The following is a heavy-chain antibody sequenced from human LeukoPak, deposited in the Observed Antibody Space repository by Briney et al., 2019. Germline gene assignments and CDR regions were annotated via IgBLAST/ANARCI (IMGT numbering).Heavy chain of an antibody. V-gene: IGHV1-2*02. J-gene: IGHJ6*02. Sequence: GASVKVSCKASGYTFTGYYMHWVRQAPGQGLEWMGWINPNSGGTNYAQKFQGRVTMTRDTSISSAYMELSRLRSDDTAVYYCARGTPDSMVRGVINYYYYYGMDVWGQGTTVTVSS. D-gene: IGHD3-10*01. CDR2: INPNSGGT. CDR1: GYTFTGYY. CDR3: ARGTPDSMVRGVINYYYYYGMDV.